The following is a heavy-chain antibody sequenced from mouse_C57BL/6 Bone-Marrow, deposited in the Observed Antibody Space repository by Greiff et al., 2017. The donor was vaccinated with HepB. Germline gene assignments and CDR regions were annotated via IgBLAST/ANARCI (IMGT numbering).Heavy chain of an antibody. V-gene: IGHV1-59*01. D-gene: IGHD1-1*01. J-gene: IGHJ2*01. CDR3: ARRSYGSSYFDY. CDR2: IDPSDSYT. CDR1: GYTFTSYW. Sequence: QVQLQQPGAELVRPGTSVKLSCKASGYTFTSYWMHWVKQRPGQGLEWIGVIDPSDSYTNYDQKFKVKATLTVDTSSSTAYMQLSSLTSDDSAVYYGARRSYGSSYFDYWGQGTTLTVSS.